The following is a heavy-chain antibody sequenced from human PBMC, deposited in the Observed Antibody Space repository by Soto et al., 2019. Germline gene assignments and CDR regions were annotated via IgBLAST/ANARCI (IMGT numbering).Heavy chain of an antibody. J-gene: IGHJ6*02. Sequence: QVQLAQSGAEVKKPGSSVKVSCKASGGTFSSYAISWVRQAPGQGLEWMGGIIPIFGTANYAQKFQGRVTITADESTSTAYMELSSLRSEDTAVYYCARVRYCTNGVCHPYTHMDVWGQGTTVTVSS. CDR1: GGTFSSYA. CDR3: ARVRYCTNGVCHPYTHMDV. V-gene: IGHV1-69*01. CDR2: IIPIFGTA. D-gene: IGHD2-8*01.